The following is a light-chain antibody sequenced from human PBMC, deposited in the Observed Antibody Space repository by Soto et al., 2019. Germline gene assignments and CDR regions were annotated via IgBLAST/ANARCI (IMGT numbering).Light chain of an antibody. CDR2: GTS. CDR1: QSVSGSY. Sequence: EIVLTQSPGTLSLSPGERATLSCRASQSVSGSYLAWYQQKPGQAPRLFIYGTSTRATGIPARFSGSGSGTEFTLTISSLQSEDFAVYYCQQYNNWPITFGQGTRLEIK. J-gene: IGKJ5*01. V-gene: IGKV3-15*01. CDR3: QQYNNWPIT.